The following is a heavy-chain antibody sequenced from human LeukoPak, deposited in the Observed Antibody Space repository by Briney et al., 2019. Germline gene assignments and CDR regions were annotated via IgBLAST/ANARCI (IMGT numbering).Heavy chain of an antibody. CDR3: ASVLWLVPDY. Sequence: GGSLRLSCAASGFTFSSYWMSWARQAPGKGLEWVANIKQDGSEKYYVDSVKGRFTISRDNAKNSLYLQMNSLRAEDTAVYYRASVLWLVPDYWGQGTLVTVSS. J-gene: IGHJ4*02. V-gene: IGHV3-7*01. CDR1: GFTFSSYW. D-gene: IGHD6-19*01. CDR2: IKQDGSEK.